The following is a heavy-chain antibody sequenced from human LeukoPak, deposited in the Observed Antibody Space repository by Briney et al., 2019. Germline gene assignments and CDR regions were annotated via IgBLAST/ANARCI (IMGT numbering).Heavy chain of an antibody. CDR2: IKQDGSEE. J-gene: IGHJ4*02. V-gene: IGHV3-7*03. CDR1: GFTFRTYW. Sequence: GGSLRLSCAASGFTFRTYWMSWGRQAPGKGREWVANIKQDGSEEYYAVSVKGRFTISRDNAKNSLYLQMNSLRAEDTAVYYCARDSTRYYDSSGYKYWGQGTLVTVS. D-gene: IGHD3-22*01. CDR3: ARDSTRYYDSSGYKY.